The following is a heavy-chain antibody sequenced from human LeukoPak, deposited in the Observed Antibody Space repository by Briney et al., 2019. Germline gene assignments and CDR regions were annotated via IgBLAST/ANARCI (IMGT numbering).Heavy chain of an antibody. V-gene: IGHV3-7*01. D-gene: IGHD6-13*01. Sequence: GGSLRLSCAASGLTFSYYWMSWVRQAPGKGLEWVANIKEDGSEKYYVDSVKGRFTISRDNAKNSLYLQMNSLRAEDTAVYYCARPSSSSWGYWGQGTLVTVSS. J-gene: IGHJ4*02. CDR2: IKEDGSEK. CDR1: GLTFSYYW. CDR3: ARPSSSSWGY.